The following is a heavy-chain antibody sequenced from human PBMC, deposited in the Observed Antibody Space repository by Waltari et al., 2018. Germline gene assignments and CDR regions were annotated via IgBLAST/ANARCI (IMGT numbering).Heavy chain of an antibody. CDR2: SYYSGST. CDR3: ARDPTGTRLNWFDP. J-gene: IGHJ5*02. CDR1: GGSISSDY. Sequence: QVQLQESGPGLVKPSETLSLTCTVSGGSISSDYWSWIRPPPGTGLEWIGYSYYSGSTNYNPSLKSRVTISVYTSKNQFALKLISVTAADTAVYYCARDPTGTRLNWFDPWGQGTLVTVSS. D-gene: IGHD1-7*01. V-gene: IGHV4-59*01.